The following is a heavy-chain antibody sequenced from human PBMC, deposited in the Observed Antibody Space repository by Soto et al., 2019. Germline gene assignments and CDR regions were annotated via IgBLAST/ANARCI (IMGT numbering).Heavy chain of an antibody. CDR3: ARLPIVPAAGYYYVMDV. J-gene: IGHJ6*02. Sequence: PGESLKISCKGSGYSFTSYWIGWVRQMPGKGLEWMGIIYPGDSDTRYSPSFQGQVTISADKSISTAYLQWSSLKASDTAMYYCARLPIVPAAGYYYVMDVWAQRTTVTVSS. D-gene: IGHD2-2*01. CDR2: IYPGDSDT. CDR1: GYSFTSYW. V-gene: IGHV5-51*01.